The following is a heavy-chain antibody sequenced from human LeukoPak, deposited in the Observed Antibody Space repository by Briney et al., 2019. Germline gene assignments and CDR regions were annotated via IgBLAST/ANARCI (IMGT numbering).Heavy chain of an antibody. Sequence: GGSLRLSCAASGFTVSSNYMSGVRQAPGKGLEWVSVIYGGSSTYYADSVKGRFTISRDNSKNTLYLQMNSLRAEDTAVYYCARERSGSSFFYWGQGTLVTVSS. J-gene: IGHJ4*02. CDR1: GFTVSSNY. CDR3: ARERSGSSFFY. V-gene: IGHV3-66*01. CDR2: IYGGSST. D-gene: IGHD1-26*01.